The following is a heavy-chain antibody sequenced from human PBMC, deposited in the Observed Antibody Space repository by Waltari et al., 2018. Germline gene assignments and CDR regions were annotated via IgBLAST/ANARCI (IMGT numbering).Heavy chain of an antibody. CDR2: IWYDGSNK. CDR3: ARDSGYCSSTSCYRWFDP. J-gene: IGHJ5*02. Sequence: QVQLVESGGGVVQPGGSLRLCCAESGLTFSSDGMHGVRQAQGKGMEWVAVIWYDGSNKYYAYSVKGRFTISRDTSKNTLSRQMHRLRADDTAVYYCARDSGYCSSTSCYRWFDPWGQGTLVTVSS. V-gene: IGHV3-33*01. CDR1: GLTFSSDG. D-gene: IGHD2-2*03.